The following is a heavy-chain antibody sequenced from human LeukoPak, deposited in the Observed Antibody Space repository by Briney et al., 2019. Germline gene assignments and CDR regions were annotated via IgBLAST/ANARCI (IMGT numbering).Heavy chain of an antibody. CDR3: ATMGMDPAMITNFFAY. Sequence: ASVKVSCKASGYTFTSNYLHWVRQAPGQGLEWMGGIHPSGGSTHYAQKFQGRLTVTRDTATTTVYMELSSLTSEDTAVYYCATMGMDPAMITNFFAYWGQGTLVTVSS. D-gene: IGHD5-18*01. J-gene: IGHJ4*02. CDR1: GYTFTSNY. CDR2: IHPSGGST. V-gene: IGHV1-46*01.